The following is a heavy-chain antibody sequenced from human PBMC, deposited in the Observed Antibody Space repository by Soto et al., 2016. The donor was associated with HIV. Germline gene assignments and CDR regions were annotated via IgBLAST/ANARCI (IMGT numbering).Heavy chain of an antibody. Sequence: DVELLESGGTLVQPGGSLRLSCEASGFTFDSYTMNWVRQAPGKGLEWVSGIGGSGGSIYYGDSVTGRFTISRDNSKNTLYLQMNSLGVEDTAVYYCARARYCSDGSCYLDYWGQGTLVAVSS. CDR2: IGGSGGSI. J-gene: IGHJ4*02. CDR3: ARARYCSDGSCYLDY. CDR1: GFTFDSYT. V-gene: IGHV3-23*01. D-gene: IGHD2-15*01.